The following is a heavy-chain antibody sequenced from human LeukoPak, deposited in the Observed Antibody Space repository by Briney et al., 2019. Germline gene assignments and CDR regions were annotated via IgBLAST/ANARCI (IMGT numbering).Heavy chain of an antibody. J-gene: IGHJ1*01. V-gene: IGHV4-34*01. Sequence: SETLSLTCAVYGGSFSDYYCSWIRQPPGKGLEWIGEINHGGSTNYSPSLKSRVTISVDTSKNQFSLKLSSVIAADTALYYCGYSSGYQYHWGQGTLVTVSS. CDR2: INHGGST. D-gene: IGHD3-22*01. CDR1: GGSFSDYY. CDR3: GYSSGYQYH.